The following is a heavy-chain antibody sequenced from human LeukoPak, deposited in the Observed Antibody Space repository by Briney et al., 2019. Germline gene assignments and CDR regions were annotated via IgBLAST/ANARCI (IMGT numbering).Heavy chain of an antibody. J-gene: IGHJ4*02. D-gene: IGHD6-19*01. CDR3: ARQRGSGCLDY. V-gene: IGHV3-7*01. CDR2: IKQDGSET. Sequence: GGSLRLSCAASRFTLSNYWMSWVRQAPGKGLEWVANIKQDGSETYYVDSVKGRFTISRDNAKNSLSLQMNRLRAEDTAVYYCARQRGSGCLDYWGQGTLVTVSS. CDR1: RFTLSNYW.